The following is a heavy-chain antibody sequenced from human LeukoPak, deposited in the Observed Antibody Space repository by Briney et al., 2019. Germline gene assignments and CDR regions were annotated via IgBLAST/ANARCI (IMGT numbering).Heavy chain of an antibody. Sequence: PSETLSLTCTVSGGSISSYYWSWIRQPPGKGLEWIGYIYYSGSTNYNPSLKSRVTISVDTSKNQFSLKLSSVTAAGTAVYYCARTPPTIWFDPWGQGTLVTVSS. V-gene: IGHV4-59*01. CDR1: GGSISSYY. J-gene: IGHJ5*02. D-gene: IGHD1-1*01. CDR2: IYYSGST. CDR3: ARTPPTIWFDP.